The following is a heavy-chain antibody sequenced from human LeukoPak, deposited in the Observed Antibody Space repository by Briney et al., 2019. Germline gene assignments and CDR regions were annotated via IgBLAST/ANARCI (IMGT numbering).Heavy chain of an antibody. CDR2: MNPDSGNT. Sequence: EASVKVSCKASGYTFVTDDINWVRQATGQGLEWMGWMNPDSGNTGYAQKFQGRVSITRNTSISTAYMELTRLRSDDTAVYYCARGYYDSSAYYSADYWGQGTLVTVSS. CDR1: GYTFVTDD. CDR3: ARGYYDSSAYYSADY. J-gene: IGHJ4*02. V-gene: IGHV1-8*03. D-gene: IGHD3-22*01.